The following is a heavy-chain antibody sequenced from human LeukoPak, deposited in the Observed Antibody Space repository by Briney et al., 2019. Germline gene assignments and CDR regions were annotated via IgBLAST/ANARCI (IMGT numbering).Heavy chain of an antibody. CDR1: GGSISSYY. D-gene: IGHD2-2*01. CDR3: AHTRVFCSSTSCSTSLYYYYYMDV. J-gene: IGHJ6*03. V-gene: IGHV4-4*09. Sequence: PSETLSLTCTVSGGSISSYYWSWIRQPPGKGLEWIGYIYTSGSTNYNPSLKSRVTISVDTSKNQFSLKLSSVTAADTAVYYCAHTRVFCSSTSCSTSLYYYYYMDVWGKGTTVTASS. CDR2: IYTSGST.